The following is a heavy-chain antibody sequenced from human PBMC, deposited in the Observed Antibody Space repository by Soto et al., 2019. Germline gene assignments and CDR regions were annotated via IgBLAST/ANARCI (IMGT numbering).Heavy chain of an antibody. Sequence: PSETLSLTCTVSGGSINTFYWSWVRQPAGKGLEWIGRIFSSGSTSFNPSLESRVAMSVDTSKNHCSLNLSSVTAADMAVYYCAREGSYSAYNFAHGIQLWSFDFWGQGALVTVSS. D-gene: IGHD5-12*01. CDR1: GGSINTFY. V-gene: IGHV4-4*07. J-gene: IGHJ4*02. CDR2: IFSSGST. CDR3: AREGSYSAYNFAHGIQLWSFDF.